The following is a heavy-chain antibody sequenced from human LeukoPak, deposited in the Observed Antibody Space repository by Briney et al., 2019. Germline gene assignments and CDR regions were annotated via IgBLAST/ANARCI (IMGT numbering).Heavy chain of an antibody. D-gene: IGHD6-19*01. CDR1: GFTFSSYA. CDR3: ARDRSSGWYGATYYYYMDV. V-gene: IGHV3-23*01. Sequence: GGSLRLSCAASGFTFSSYAMSWVRQAPGKGLEWVSPISATGASTYYADSVKGRFTISRDNSKNTLYLQMNSLRAEDTALYYCARDRSSGWYGATYYYYMDVWGKGTTVTVSS. J-gene: IGHJ6*03. CDR2: ISATGAST.